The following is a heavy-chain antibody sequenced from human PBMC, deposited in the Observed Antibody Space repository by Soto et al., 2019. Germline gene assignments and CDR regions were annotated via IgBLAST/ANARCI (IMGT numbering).Heavy chain of an antibody. V-gene: IGHV3-21*01. Sequence: EVQLVESGGGLVKPGGSLRLFCAASGFTFSSYTMNWVRQAPGKGLEWVSSISSSSTKIYYVDSVKGRFTISRDNAKNSLYLQMGSLGVEDTAVYYCARDGGTTFDYWGQGTLVTVSS. CDR3: ARDGGTTFDY. J-gene: IGHJ4*02. CDR2: ISSSSTKI. D-gene: IGHD4-4*01. CDR1: GFTFSSYT.